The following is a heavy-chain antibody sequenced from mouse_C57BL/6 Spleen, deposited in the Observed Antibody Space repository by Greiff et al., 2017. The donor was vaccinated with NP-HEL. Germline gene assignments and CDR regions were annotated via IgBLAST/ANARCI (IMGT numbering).Heavy chain of an antibody. CDR1: GFTFSDYG. V-gene: IGHV5-17*01. D-gene: IGHD1-1*01. CDR2: ISSGGSTI. CDR3: AGTYYGSSYWYFDV. Sequence: EVQLVESGGGLVKPGGSLKLSCAASGFTFSDYGMHWVRQAPEKGLEWVAYISSGGSTIYYADTVKGRFTISGDNAKNTLFLQMTSLRSEDAAMYYCAGTYYGSSYWYFDVWGTGTTVTVSS. J-gene: IGHJ1*03.